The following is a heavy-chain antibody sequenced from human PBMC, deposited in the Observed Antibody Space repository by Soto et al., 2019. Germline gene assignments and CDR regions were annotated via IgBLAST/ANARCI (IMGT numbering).Heavy chain of an antibody. V-gene: IGHV3-23*01. D-gene: IGHD1-26*01. J-gene: IGHJ4*02. CDR2: ISGSGGST. CDR3: AKEVLSPPEEYSGSHINYFDY. Sequence: GGSLRLSCAASGFTFSSYAMSWVRQAPGKGLEWVSAISGSGGSTYYADSVKGRFTISRDNSKNTLYLQMNSLRAEDTAVYYCAKEVLSPPEEYSGSHINYFDYWGQGTLVTVSS. CDR1: GFTFSSYA.